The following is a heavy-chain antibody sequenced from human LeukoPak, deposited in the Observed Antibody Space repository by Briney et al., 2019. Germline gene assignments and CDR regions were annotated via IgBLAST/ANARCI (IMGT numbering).Heavy chain of an antibody. V-gene: IGHV4-39*01. Sequence: PSETLSLTCTVSGGSISSSSYYWGWIRQPPGKGLEWIGSIYYSGSTYYNPSLKSRVTISVDTSKNQFSLKLSSVTAADTAVYYCARRLGIPPNDDYWGQGTLVTVSS. CDR2: IYYSGST. D-gene: IGHD7-27*01. J-gene: IGHJ4*02. CDR1: GGSISSSSYY. CDR3: ARRLGIPPNDDY.